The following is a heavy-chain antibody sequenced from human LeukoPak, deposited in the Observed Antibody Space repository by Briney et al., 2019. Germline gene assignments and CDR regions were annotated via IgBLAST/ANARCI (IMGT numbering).Heavy chain of an antibody. CDR1: GYSISSGYY. V-gene: IGHV4-38-2*02. CDR3: ARGPLPEYYDILTGYQTLLVFDP. J-gene: IGHJ5*02. Sequence: SETLSLTCTVSGYSISSGYYWGWIRQPPGKGLEWIGSIYHSGSTYYNPSLKSRVTISVDTSKNQFSLKLSSVTAADTAVYYCARGPLPEYYDILTGYQTLLVFDPWGQGTLVTVSS. CDR2: IYHSGST. D-gene: IGHD3-9*01.